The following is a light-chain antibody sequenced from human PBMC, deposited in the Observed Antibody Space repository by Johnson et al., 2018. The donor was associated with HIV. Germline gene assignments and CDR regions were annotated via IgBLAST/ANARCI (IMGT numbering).Light chain of an antibody. CDR1: SSNIGNNY. Sequence: QSVLTQPPSVSAAPGQTVTISCSGSSSNIGNNYVSWYQQLPGTAPKLLIYENNKRPSGIPDRFSGSKSGTSATLGITGLQTGDEADYYCGTWDSSLSAYVFGTVTKVTVL. CDR3: GTWDSSLSAYV. J-gene: IGLJ1*01. CDR2: ENN. V-gene: IGLV1-51*02.